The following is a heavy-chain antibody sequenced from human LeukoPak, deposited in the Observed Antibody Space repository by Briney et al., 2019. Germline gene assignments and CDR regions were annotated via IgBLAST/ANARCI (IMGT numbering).Heavy chain of an antibody. CDR1: GGTFSSYA. Sequence: SVKVSCKASGGTFSSYAISWVRQAPGQGLEWMGGIISIFGTANYAQKFQGRVTITADESTSTAYMELSSLRSEDTAVYYCARGAVAATPFDYWGQGTLVTVSS. CDR2: IISIFGTA. CDR3: ARGAVAATPFDY. D-gene: IGHD2-15*01. J-gene: IGHJ4*02. V-gene: IGHV1-69*13.